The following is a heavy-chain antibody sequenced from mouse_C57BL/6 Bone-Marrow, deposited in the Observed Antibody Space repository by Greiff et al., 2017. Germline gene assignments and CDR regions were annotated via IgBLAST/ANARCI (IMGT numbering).Heavy chain of an antibody. CDR3: ARAMITTFFYY. CDR1: GYTFTSYW. D-gene: IGHD2-4*01. Sequence: VQLQQPGAELVRPGTSVKLSCKASGYTFTSYWMHWVKQRPGQGLAWIGVIDPSDSYTNYNQKFKGKATLTVDTSSSTAYMQLSSLTSEDSAVYYCARAMITTFFYYWGQGTTLTVSS. CDR2: IDPSDSYT. V-gene: IGHV1-59*01. J-gene: IGHJ2*01.